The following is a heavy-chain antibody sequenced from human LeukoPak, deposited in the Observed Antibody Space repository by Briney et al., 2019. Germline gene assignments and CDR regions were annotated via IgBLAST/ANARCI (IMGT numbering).Heavy chain of an antibody. V-gene: IGHV1-69*06. J-gene: IGHJ4*02. CDR2: IIPIFGTA. D-gene: IGHD6-13*01. Sequence: SVRVSCKASGGTFSSYAMSWVRQAPGQGLEWMAGIIPIFGTANYAQKLQGRVTITADKSTSTAYMELSSLRSEDTAVYYCARSRGGSSWYGHFDYWGPGTLVTVSS. CDR3: ARSRGGSSWYGHFDY. CDR1: GGTFSSYA.